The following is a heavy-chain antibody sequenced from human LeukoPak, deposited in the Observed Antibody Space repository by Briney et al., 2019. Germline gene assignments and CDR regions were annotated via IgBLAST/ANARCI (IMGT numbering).Heavy chain of an antibody. D-gene: IGHD1-26*01. CDR3: ARPHSLGGSFYVVDY. CDR1: GYTFTCYY. Sequence: ASVKVSCKASGYTFTCYYMHWVRQAPGQGLEWMGWINPNSGGKNYAQKFQGRVTMTRDTSISTAYMDLRSLRPDDTAVYYCARPHSLGGSFYVVDYGGQGTLIAVSA. J-gene: IGHJ4*02. CDR2: INPNSGGK. V-gene: IGHV1-2*02.